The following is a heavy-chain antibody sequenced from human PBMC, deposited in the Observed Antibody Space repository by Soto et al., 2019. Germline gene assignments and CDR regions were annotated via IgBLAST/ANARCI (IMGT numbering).Heavy chain of an antibody. D-gene: IGHD2-8*02. Sequence: ASETMCVTCTVAGGYIVRGGCYWSWVRQPPGKGLEWIGYIYYTGSTYYNPSLKSRVSISVDTSKNQFSLNLYSVTAADTAVYYCARDTGLLFDYWGQGTLVT. V-gene: IGHV4-30-4*01. J-gene: IGHJ4*02. CDR2: IYYTGST. CDR3: ARDTGLLFDY. CDR1: GGYIVRGGCY.